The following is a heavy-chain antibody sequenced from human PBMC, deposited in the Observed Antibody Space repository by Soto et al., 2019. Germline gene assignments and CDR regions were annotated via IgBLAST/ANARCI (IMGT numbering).Heavy chain of an antibody. CDR1: GGSISSHY. J-gene: IGHJ6*02. Sequence: SETLSLTCTVSGGSISSHYWSWIRQPPGKGLEWIGYIYYSGITNYNPSLKSRVTISVDTSKNQFSLKLSSVTAADTAVYYCARYKSNYYYGMDVWGQGTTVTVSS. D-gene: IGHD1-20*01. V-gene: IGHV4-59*11. CDR3: ARYKSNYYYGMDV. CDR2: IYYSGIT.